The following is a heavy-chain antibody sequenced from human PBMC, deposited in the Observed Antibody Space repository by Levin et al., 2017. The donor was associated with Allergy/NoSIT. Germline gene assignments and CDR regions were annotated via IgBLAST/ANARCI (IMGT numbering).Heavy chain of an antibody. CDR1: GFTFSTYA. V-gene: IGHV3-23*01. CDR2: ITGSGENT. D-gene: IGHD6-13*01. CDR3: AKDPRGSSWYREFDC. J-gene: IGHJ4*02. Sequence: GGSLRLSCAASGFTFSTYAMSWVRQAPGRGLEWVSAITGSGENTYYADSVKGRFTISRDNSKNTLYLQMNRLRAEDTAVYFCAKDPRGSSWYREFDCWGQGTLVTVSS.